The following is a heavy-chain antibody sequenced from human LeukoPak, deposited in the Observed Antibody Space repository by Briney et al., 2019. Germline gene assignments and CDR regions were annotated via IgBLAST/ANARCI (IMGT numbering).Heavy chain of an antibody. CDR1: GFTFSSYA. CDR3: ARAGGAAAGHNFDY. CDR2: ISYDGSNK. Sequence: GGSLRLSCAASGFTFSSYAMHWVRQAPGKGLEWVAVISYDGSNKYYADSAKGRFTISRDNSKNTLYLQMNSLRAEDTAVYYCARAGGAAAGHNFDYWGQGTLVTVSS. D-gene: IGHD6-13*01. V-gene: IGHV3-30*04. J-gene: IGHJ4*02.